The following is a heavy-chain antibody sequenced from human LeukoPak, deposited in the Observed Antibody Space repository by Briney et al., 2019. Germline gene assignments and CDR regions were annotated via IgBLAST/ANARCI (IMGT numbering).Heavy chain of an antibody. CDR2: IYDSGST. J-gene: IGHJ4*02. CDR3: ARDHTVGATIGY. Sequence: SETLSLTCAVSGASISGSSYYWGWIRQPPGKGLEWIGSIYDSGSTYYNPSLKSRVTISVDTSKNQFSLKLSSVTAADTAVYYCARDHTVGATIGYWGQGTLVTVSS. CDR1: GASISGSSYY. D-gene: IGHD1-26*01. V-gene: IGHV4-39*07.